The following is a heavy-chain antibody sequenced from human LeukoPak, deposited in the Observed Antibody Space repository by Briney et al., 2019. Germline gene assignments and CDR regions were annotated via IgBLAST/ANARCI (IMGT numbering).Heavy chain of an antibody. CDR1: GGSLTGGSYY. J-gene: IGHJ4*02. D-gene: IGHD5-12*01. Sequence: SQTLSLTCSVSGGSLTGGSYYWSWIRQPAGKGLEWIGRIYTSGSTNYNPSLKSRVTISIDTSKNQFSLKLSSVTAADTAVYYCARGVGFRGYVDYWGQGTLVTVSS. CDR2: IYTSGST. V-gene: IGHV4-61*02. CDR3: ARGVGFRGYVDY.